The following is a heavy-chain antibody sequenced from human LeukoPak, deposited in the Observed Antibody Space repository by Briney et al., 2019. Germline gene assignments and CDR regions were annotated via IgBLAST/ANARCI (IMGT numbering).Heavy chain of an antibody. D-gene: IGHD3-3*01. CDR2: IKHDGSEK. Sequence: SGGSLRLSCAASGFIFTGYFMSWVRQAPGKGLERVASIKHDGSEKYYVDSVRGRFTISRDNTKNLLYLQMSSLRAEDTAVYYCATDRGWRTSGYYLYYFEYWGQGTLVTFSS. V-gene: IGHV3-7*01. CDR3: ATDRGWRTSGYYLYYFEY. J-gene: IGHJ4*02. CDR1: GFIFTGYF.